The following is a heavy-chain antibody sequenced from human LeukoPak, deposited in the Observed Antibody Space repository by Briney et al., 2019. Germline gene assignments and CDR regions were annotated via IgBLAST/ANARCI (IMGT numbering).Heavy chain of an antibody. CDR3: SEGPGKSLDKFYF. J-gene: IGHJ4*02. D-gene: IGHD2-2*03. V-gene: IGHV3-30*02. Sequence: HPGGSLRLSCAASGFRFSSYGIHWVRQAPGKGLEWVAFIRYDGIIKYYADSVKGRFTLPRDNSKNTLYLQLNSLRAEHTGVYPCSEGPGKSLDKFYFWGQGTLVPGS. CDR1: GFRFSSYG. CDR2: IRYDGIIK.